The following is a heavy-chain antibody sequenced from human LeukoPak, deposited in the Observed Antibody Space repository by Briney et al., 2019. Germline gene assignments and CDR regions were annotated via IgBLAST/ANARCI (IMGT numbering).Heavy chain of an antibody. CDR3: AKARYYYGSGDAFDL. J-gene: IGHJ3*01. Sequence: GGSLRLSCAASGFTFSSYGMHWVRQAPGKGLEWVAVIWYDGGNKYYADSVKGRFTISRDNSKNTLYLQMHSLRAEDTAVYYCAKARYYYGSGDAFDLWGQGTMVSVSS. CDR1: GFTFSSYG. V-gene: IGHV3-33*06. CDR2: IWYDGGNK. D-gene: IGHD3-10*01.